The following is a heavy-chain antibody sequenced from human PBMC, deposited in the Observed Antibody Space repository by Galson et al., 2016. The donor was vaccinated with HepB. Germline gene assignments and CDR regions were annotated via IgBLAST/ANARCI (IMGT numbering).Heavy chain of an antibody. CDR3: ARRNRELRFIHDHYYMDV. D-gene: IGHD2-21*02. J-gene: IGHJ6*03. V-gene: IGHV5-51*01. CDR2: IYPDDFDT. Sequence: QSGAEVKKPGESLKISCKESGYSSTIYWIAWVRQVPGKGLEWMGIIYPDDFDTKYSPSFQGHVTISADKSINTAYLQWSSLRASDTATYYCARRNRELRFIHDHYYMDVWGKGTTVTVSS. CDR1: GYSSTIYW.